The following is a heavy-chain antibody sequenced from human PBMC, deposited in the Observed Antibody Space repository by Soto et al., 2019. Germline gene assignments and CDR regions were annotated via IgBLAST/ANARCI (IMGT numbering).Heavy chain of an antibody. V-gene: IGHV3-23*01. CDR2: ISNSGSNT. J-gene: IGHJ5*02. CDR1: GFTFSSYG. D-gene: IGHD2-8*01. Sequence: EVQLLESGGDLVQPGGSLRLSCAASGFTFSSYGMSWVRQAPGKGLEWVSTISNSGSNTYYADSVKGRFTISRDNSKNTLDLQITSRSAVDTAVDYCVKDGSNGDQGRVRFGPWGQGNLVTVSS. CDR3: VKDGSNGDQGRVRFGP.